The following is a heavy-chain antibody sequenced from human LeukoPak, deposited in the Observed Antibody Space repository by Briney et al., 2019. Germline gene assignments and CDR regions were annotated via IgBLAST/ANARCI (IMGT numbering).Heavy chain of an antibody. V-gene: IGHV3-48*01. D-gene: IGHD2/OR15-2a*01. J-gene: IGHJ4*02. CDR1: GFTFSAYS. CDR3: VGSKAPFFYFDY. Sequence: PGGSLRLSCAASGFTFSAYSSRWVRQAPGKGLEWLSYISSTGSTIYYAGSVKGRFTISRDNAKNSLYLQMNSLRAEDTAVYYCVGSKAPFFYFDYWGQGILVTVSS. CDR2: ISSTGSTI.